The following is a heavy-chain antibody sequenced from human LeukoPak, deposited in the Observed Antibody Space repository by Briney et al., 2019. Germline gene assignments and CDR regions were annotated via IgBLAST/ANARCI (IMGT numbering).Heavy chain of an antibody. CDR1: AFTCNTFD. CDR2: ISSSSSYI. J-gene: IGHJ4*02. CDR3: ARDFREGYDRHFDY. Sequence: PGGSLRLSGSVSAFTCNTFDNVAMNWVRQAPGKGLEWVSSISSSSSYIYYADSVKGRFTISRDNAKNSLYLQMNSLRAEDTAVYYCARDFREGYDRHFDYWGQGTLVTVSS. V-gene: IGHV3-21*01. D-gene: IGHD5-12*01.